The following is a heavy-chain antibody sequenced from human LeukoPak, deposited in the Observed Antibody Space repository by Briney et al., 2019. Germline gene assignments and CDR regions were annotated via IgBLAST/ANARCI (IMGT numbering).Heavy chain of an antibody. D-gene: IGHD1-26*01. CDR1: GGSISGYF. V-gene: IGHV4-59*08. J-gene: IGHJ6*02. CDR2: IYYNGAT. CDR3: ARHDPVGHYQRDMDV. Sequence: PSETLSLTCTVSGGSISGYFWSCIRQPSGQGLEWIGYIYYNGATPYSPSLRSRVSMSVDTSKNQFSLNLSSVTAADTAVYYCARHDPVGHYQRDMDVWGQGTTVIVSS.